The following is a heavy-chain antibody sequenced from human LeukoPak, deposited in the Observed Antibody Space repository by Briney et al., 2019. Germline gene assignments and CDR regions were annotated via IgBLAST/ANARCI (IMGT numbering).Heavy chain of an antibody. CDR2: ISAYNGNT. J-gene: IGHJ4*02. D-gene: IGHD5-12*01. CDR1: GYTFTSYG. Sequence: ASVKVSCKASGYTFTSYGISWVRQAPGQGLEWMGWISAYNGNTNYAQKPQGRVTMTTDTSTSTAYMELRSLRSDDTAVYYCARDQGTTVATINFDYWGQGTLVTVSS. CDR3: ARDQGTTVATINFDY. V-gene: IGHV1-18*01.